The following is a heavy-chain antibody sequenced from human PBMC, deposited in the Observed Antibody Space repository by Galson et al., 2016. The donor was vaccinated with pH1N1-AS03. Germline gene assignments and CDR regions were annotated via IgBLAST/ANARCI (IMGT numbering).Heavy chain of an antibody. CDR3: AREAVSRYWYFDL. J-gene: IGHJ2*01. CDR1: RLTVSSNY. Sequence: SLRLSCAASRLTVSSNYMSWVRQAPGKGLEWVSVIYSGGSAYYADSVKGRFTISRHNSNNTLYLQMNSLRAEDTAVDYCAREAVSRYWYFDLWGRGTLVTVSS. D-gene: IGHD4-17*01. CDR2: IYSGGSA. V-gene: IGHV3-53*04.